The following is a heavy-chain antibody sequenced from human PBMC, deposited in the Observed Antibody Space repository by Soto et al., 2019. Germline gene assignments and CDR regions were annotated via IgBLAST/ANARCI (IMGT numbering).Heavy chain of an antibody. CDR1: GGSVSGYY. J-gene: IGHJ5*02. CDR2: IYYSGST. D-gene: IGHD3-10*01. CDR3: ARDLGSGSYSP. V-gene: IGHV4-59*02. Sequence: QVQLQESGPGLVKPSETLSLTCTVSGGSVSGYYWSWIRQPPGKGLEWIGYIYYSGSTNYNPSLKSRVTIAVDTSKNQFSLKLSSVTAADTAVYYCARDLGSGSYSPWGQGTLVTVSS.